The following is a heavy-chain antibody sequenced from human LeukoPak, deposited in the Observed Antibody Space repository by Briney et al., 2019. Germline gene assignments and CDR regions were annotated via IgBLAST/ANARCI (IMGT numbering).Heavy chain of an antibody. CDR3: ARDSAYYYDSSGQKRLAFDI. CDR1: GGSISSSSYY. V-gene: IGHV4-39*07. CDR2: IYYSGST. D-gene: IGHD3-22*01. J-gene: IGHJ3*02. Sequence: SETLSLTCTVSGGSISSSSYYWGWIRQPPGKGLEWIGSIYYSGSTYYNPSLKSRVTISVDTSKNQFSLKLSSVTAADTAVYYCARDSAYYYDSSGQKRLAFDIWGQGTMVTVSS.